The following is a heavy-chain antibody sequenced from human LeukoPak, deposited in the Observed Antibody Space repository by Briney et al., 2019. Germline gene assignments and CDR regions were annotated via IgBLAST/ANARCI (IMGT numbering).Heavy chain of an antibody. CDR2: ISSSGSTI. CDR3: ASSNDYSNLQP. J-gene: IGHJ3*01. D-gene: IGHD4-11*01. V-gene: IGHV3-11*04. Sequence: WASYISSSGSTIYYADSVKGRFTISRDSAKNSLYLQMNSLRAEDTAVYYCASSNDYSNLQPWGQGTMVTVSS.